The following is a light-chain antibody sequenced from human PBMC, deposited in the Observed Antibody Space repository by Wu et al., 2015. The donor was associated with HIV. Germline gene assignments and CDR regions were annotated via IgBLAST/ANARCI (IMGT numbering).Light chain of an antibody. Sequence: DIQMTQSPSTLSASVGDRVTITCRASQNISNYLNWYQQKPGKVPKLLIYVVSTLQSGVPSRFSGSGSATGFTLTISSLQPEDFAAYFCQQSYSSPWTFGQGTKVEIK. CDR3: QQSYSSPWT. CDR2: VVS. CDR1: QNISNY. V-gene: IGKV1-39*01. J-gene: IGKJ1*01.